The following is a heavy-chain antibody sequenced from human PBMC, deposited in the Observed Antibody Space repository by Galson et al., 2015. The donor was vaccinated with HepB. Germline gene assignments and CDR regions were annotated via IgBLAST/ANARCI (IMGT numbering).Heavy chain of an antibody. V-gene: IGHV1-3*01. D-gene: IGHD4-17*01. CDR3: ARDPDYRGYSNMDV. Sequence: SVKVSCKASGYTFTSYAMHWVRQAPGQRLEWMGWINAGNGNTKYSQKFQGRVTITRDTSASTAYMELSSLRSEDTAVYYCARDPDYRGYSNMDVWGKGTTVTVSS. CDR2: INAGNGNT. J-gene: IGHJ6*03. CDR1: GYTFTSYA.